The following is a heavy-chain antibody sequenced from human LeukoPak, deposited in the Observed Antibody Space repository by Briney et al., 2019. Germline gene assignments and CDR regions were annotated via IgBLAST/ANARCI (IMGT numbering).Heavy chain of an antibody. D-gene: IGHD3/OR15-3a*01. V-gene: IGHV3-23*01. J-gene: IGHJ5*02. CDR1: GFTLSNYG. CDR3: AKGTAYYSLGP. Sequence: GGSLRLSCAASGFTLSNYGMIWVRQAPGKGLEWVSHISGSSSNTYYAASVKGRFTISRDNSKNTLYLQMNSLRADDTAVYYCAKGTAYYSLGPWGQGTLVTVSS. CDR2: ISGSSSNT.